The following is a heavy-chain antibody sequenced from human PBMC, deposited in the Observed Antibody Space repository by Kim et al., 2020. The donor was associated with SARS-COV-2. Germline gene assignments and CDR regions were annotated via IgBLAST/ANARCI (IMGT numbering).Heavy chain of an antibody. J-gene: IGHJ4*02. Sequence: YDGSNKYYADSVKGRFTISRDNSKNTLYLQMNSLRAEDTAVYYCAKELDYWGQGTLVTVSS. CDR3: AKELDY. V-gene: IGHV3-33*06. CDR2: YDGSNK.